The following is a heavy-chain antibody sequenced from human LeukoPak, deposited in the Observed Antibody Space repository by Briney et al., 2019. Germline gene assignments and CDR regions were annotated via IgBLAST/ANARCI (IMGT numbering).Heavy chain of an antibody. CDR2: ISGSGGST. V-gene: IGHV3-23*01. J-gene: IGHJ4*02. CDR3: ARNNYYDSSGYSYYFDY. D-gene: IGHD3-22*01. CDR1: GFTFSSNY. Sequence: GGSLRLSCAASGFTFSSNYMSWVRQAPGKGLGWVSAISGSGGSTYYADSVKGRFTISRDNSKNTLYLQMNSLRAEDTAVYYCARNNYYDSSGYSYYFDYWGQGTLVTVSS.